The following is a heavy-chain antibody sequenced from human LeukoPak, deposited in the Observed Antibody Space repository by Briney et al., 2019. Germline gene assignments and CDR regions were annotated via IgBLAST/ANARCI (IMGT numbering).Heavy chain of an antibody. J-gene: IGHJ5*02. CDR1: GFTFSKAW. CDR2: IKSITDGGTT. CDR3: PTDYTYTIP. V-gene: IGHV3-15*01. Sequence: GGSLRLSCAASGFTFSKAWMTWVRQAPGNRLEWVGRIKSITDGGTTDYAAPVKGRVTISRDDSRNTLYLQMNSLKTEDTAVYYCPTDYTYTIPWGQGTLVTVSS. D-gene: IGHD3-9*01.